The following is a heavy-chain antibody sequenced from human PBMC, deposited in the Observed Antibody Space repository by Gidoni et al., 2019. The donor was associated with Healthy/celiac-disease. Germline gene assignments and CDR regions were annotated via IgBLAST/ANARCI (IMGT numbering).Heavy chain of an antibody. CDR3: AKWDTAMVTVRPNSNDY. V-gene: IGHV3-23*01. J-gene: IGHJ4*02. CDR1: GFTFSSYA. CDR2: ISGSSGST. Sequence: EVQLLESGGGLVQPGGSLSLSCAASGFTFSSYAMSWVRQAPGKGLEWVSAISGSSGSTYYADSVKGRFTISRDNSKNTLYLQMNSLRAEDTAVYYCAKWDTAMVTVRPNSNDYWGQGTLVTVSS. D-gene: IGHD5-18*01.